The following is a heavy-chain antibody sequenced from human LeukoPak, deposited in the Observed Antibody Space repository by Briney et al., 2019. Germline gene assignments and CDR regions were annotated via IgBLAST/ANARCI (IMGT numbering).Heavy chain of an antibody. CDR1: GFTFSSYW. Sequence: GGSLRLSCAASGFTFSSYWMHWVRQAPGKGLVWVSRISDGGSSTTYADSVKGRFTISRDNAKNTLYLQMNGLRAEDTAVYYCSRSAYYDGSGNYYDYWGQGTLVTVSS. J-gene: IGHJ4*02. CDR3: SRSAYYDGSGNYYDY. CDR2: ISDGGSST. D-gene: IGHD3-22*01. V-gene: IGHV3-74*01.